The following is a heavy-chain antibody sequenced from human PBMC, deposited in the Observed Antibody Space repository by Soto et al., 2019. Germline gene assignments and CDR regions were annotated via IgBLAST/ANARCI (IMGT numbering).Heavy chain of an antibody. J-gene: IGHJ4*02. CDR3: ASGYCISTSCSDFDY. CDR1: GGSISSYY. Sequence: QVQLQESGPGLVKPSETLSLTCTVSGGSISSYYWSWIRQPPGKGLEWIGYIYYSGSTNYNPSLKRRVTIXXDXSXXQFSLKLSSVTAADTAVYYCASGYCISTSCSDFDYWGQGTLVTVSS. V-gene: IGHV4-59*01. D-gene: IGHD2-2*01. CDR2: IYYSGST.